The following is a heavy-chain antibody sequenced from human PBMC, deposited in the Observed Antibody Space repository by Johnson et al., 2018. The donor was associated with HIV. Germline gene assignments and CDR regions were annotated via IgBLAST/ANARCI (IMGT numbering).Heavy chain of an antibody. J-gene: IGHJ3*02. CDR2: ISWNSGSI. CDR1: GFTFSSYW. Sequence: VQLVESGGGLVQPGGSLRLSCAASGFTFSSYWMSWVRQAPGKGLEWVSGISWNSGSIGYADSVKGRFTISRDNAKNSLYLQMNSLSAEDTAVYYCAKDQSEVDAFEIWGQGTMVAVSS. CDR3: AKDQSEVDAFEI. V-gene: IGHV3-48*04.